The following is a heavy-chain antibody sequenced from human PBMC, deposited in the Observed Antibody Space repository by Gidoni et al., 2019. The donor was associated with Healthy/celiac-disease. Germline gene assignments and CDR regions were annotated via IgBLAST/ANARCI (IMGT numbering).Heavy chain of an antibody. D-gene: IGHD1-1*01. CDR2: ISYDGSNK. J-gene: IGHJ4*02. CDR1: GFPFSSYA. Sequence: QVQLAESGGGVVQPGRSLRLSCAASGFPFSSYAMHWVRQAPGKGLEWVAVISYDGSNKYYADSLKGRFTISRDNSKNTLYLQMNSLRAEDTAVYYCAISGTRGYYFDYWGQGTLVTVSS. V-gene: IGHV3-30-3*01. CDR3: AISGTRGYYFDY.